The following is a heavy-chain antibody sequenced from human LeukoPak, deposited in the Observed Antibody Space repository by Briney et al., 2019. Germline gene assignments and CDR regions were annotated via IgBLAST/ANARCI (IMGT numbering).Heavy chain of an antibody. D-gene: IGHD3-16*02. CDR1: GGSITFGSYY. CDR3: ARARVIPASFDD. CDR2: IYTSGRT. J-gene: IGHJ4*02. Sequence: SETLSLTCTVSGGSITFGSYYWTWIRQPAGKGLEWIGRIYTSGRTFYNPSLKSRVTISMDTSMNQFSLRLDSVAAADTAVYYCARARVIPASFDDWGQGTLVTVSS. V-gene: IGHV4-61*02.